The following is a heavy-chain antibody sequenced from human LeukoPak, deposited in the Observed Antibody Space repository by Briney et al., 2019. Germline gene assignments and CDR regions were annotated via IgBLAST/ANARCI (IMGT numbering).Heavy chain of an antibody. CDR3: ARNGIGEYSSSPWVWNYYYYYGMDV. Sequence: ASVKVSCKASGYTFTSYFMHWVRQAPGQGLEWMGIINLSGGTTTYAQKFQGRVTITADESTSTAYMELSSLRSEDTAVYYCARNGIGEYSSSPWVWNYYYYYGMDVWGQGTTVTVSS. CDR1: GYTFTSYF. CDR2: INLSGGTT. V-gene: IGHV1-46*01. J-gene: IGHJ6*02. D-gene: IGHD6-6*01.